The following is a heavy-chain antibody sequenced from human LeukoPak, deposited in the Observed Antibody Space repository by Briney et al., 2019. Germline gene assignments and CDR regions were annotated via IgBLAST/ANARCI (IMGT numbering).Heavy chain of an antibody. V-gene: IGHV4-34*03. J-gene: IGHJ6*03. Sequence: SETLSLTCAVYGGSFSGYYWSWIRQPPGKGLEWIGEINHSGSTNYNPSLKSRVTISVDTSKNQFSLKLSSVTAADTAVYYCVRPHYDSSGYYYPNYYYYYMDVWGKGTTVTVSS. CDR2: INHSGST. CDR1: GGSFSGYY. D-gene: IGHD3-22*01. CDR3: VRPHYDSSGYYYPNYYYYYMDV.